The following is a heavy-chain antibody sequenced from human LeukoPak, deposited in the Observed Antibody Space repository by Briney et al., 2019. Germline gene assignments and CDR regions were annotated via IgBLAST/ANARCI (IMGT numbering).Heavy chain of an antibody. CDR3: ARDPDRRYFDWLRAFDY. V-gene: IGHV3-21*01. J-gene: IGHJ4*02. CDR2: ISSSSSYI. Sequence: PGGSLRLSCAASGLTFSSYSMNWVRQAPGKGLEWVSSISSSSSYIYYADSVKGRFTISRDDAKNSLYLQMNSLRAEDTAVYYCARDPDRRYFDWLRAFDYWGQGTLVTVSS. D-gene: IGHD3-9*01. CDR1: GLTFSSYS.